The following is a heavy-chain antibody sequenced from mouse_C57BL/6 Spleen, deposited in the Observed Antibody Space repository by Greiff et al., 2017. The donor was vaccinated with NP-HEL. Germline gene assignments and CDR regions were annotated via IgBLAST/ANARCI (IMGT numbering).Heavy chain of an antibody. CDR1: GYTFTSYW. Sequence: VQLQQPGAELVKPGASVKLSCKASGYTFTSYWMHWVKQRPGRGLAWIGRIDPNSGGTKYNEKFKSKATLTVAKPSSTADMQLSSLTSEDSAVYYCARKLTGTIDAMDYWGQGTSVTVSS. D-gene: IGHD4-1*01. J-gene: IGHJ4*01. CDR3: ARKLTGTIDAMDY. V-gene: IGHV1-72*01. CDR2: IDPNSGGT.